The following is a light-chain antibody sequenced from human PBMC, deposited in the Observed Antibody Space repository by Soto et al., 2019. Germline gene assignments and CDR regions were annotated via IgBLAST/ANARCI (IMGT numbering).Light chain of an antibody. CDR3: SSYTTSGTLV. V-gene: IGLV2-14*01. CDR1: SSDVGGYNY. CDR2: EVS. Sequence: QSVLTQPASVSGSPGQSITLSCTGTSSDVGGYNYVSWYQQNPGKAPKLMIYEVSNRPSGVSNRFSGSKSGNTASLTISGLQAEDEADYYCSSYTTSGTLVFGGGTQLTVL. J-gene: IGLJ2*01.